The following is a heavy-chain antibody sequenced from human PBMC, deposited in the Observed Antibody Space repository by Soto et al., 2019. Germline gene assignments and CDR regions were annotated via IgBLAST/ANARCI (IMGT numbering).Heavy chain of an antibody. Sequence: EVHLEESGGGLVQPGGSLRLSCAASGFSLSPYWMHWVRQVPGRGLEWVARLSSDGFGAAYADSVKGRFFISRDNFMNTLYLQMNSLRAADTAVYHCARFYGAGSWFFEYWGQGTLVTVSS. CDR1: GFSLSPYW. D-gene: IGHD3-10*01. CDR3: ARFYGAGSWFFEY. J-gene: IGHJ4*02. V-gene: IGHV3-74*03. CDR2: LSSDGFGA.